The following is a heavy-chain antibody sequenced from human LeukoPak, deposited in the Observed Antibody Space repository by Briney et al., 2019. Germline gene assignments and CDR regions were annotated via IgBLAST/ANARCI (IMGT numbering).Heavy chain of an antibody. CDR3: GGRVLAAEDY. J-gene: IGHJ4*02. Sequence: PSETLSLTCAVYGGSFSGYYWSWIRQPPGKGLEWIGEINHSGSTNYNPSLKSRVTISVDTSKNQFSLKLSSVTAADTAVYYCGGRVLAAEDYWGQGTLVTVSS. CDR1: GGSFSGYY. CDR2: INHSGST. D-gene: IGHD2-2*01. V-gene: IGHV4-34*01.